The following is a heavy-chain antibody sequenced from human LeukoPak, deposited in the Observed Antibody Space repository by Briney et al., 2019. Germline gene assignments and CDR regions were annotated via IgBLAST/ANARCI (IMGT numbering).Heavy chain of an antibody. D-gene: IGHD1-26*01. Sequence: KTGGSLRLSCASSGFTFRRYDMNWVRQAPGKGLEWVSFISSSMISIHYADSVQGRFTISRDNARNILYLQMNSLRAEDTAVYYCAKGGLQWALPPSSFDYWGQGTLVTVSS. CDR2: ISSSMISI. CDR1: GFTFRRYD. J-gene: IGHJ4*02. CDR3: AKGGLQWALPPSSFDY. V-gene: IGHV3-21*04.